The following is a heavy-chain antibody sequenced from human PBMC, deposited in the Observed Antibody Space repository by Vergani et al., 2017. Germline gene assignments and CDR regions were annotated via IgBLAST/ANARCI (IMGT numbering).Heavy chain of an antibody. V-gene: IGHV1-18*01. D-gene: IGHD3-9*01. CDR2: INSKSGVT. CDR3: ARVDMLNGYYFFDY. Sequence: QVPLVQSGAAVKTSGASVMLSCKSSGYSFTNFGVTWVRQAPGQGLEWMGWINSKSGVTKYVDSLQRRVTMTRDTSTRTTYMELRSLSSDDTAVYYCARVDMLNGYYFFDYWGQGTPVTVSS. J-gene: IGHJ4*02. CDR1: GYSFTNFG.